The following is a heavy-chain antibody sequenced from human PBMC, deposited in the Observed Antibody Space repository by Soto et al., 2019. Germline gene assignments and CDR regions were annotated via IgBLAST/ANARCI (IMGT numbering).Heavy chain of an antibody. Sequence: EVQLVESGGGLVKPGGSLRLSCAASGFTFSSYSINWVRQAPGKGLEWVSSISSSSSYIYYADSVKGRFTISRDNAKNSLYLQMNSLRAEDTAVYYCARPVSIAGTNDYYYGMDVWGQGTTVTVS. V-gene: IGHV3-21*01. CDR3: ARPVSIAGTNDYYYGMDV. CDR2: ISSSSSYI. J-gene: IGHJ6*02. D-gene: IGHD6-13*01. CDR1: GFTFSSYS.